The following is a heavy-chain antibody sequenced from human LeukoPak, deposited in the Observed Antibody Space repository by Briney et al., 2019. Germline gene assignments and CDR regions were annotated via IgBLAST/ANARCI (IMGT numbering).Heavy chain of an antibody. CDR3: ARAVVPVWDFDY. J-gene: IGHJ4*02. D-gene: IGHD2-15*01. V-gene: IGHV4-34*01. CDR2: INHSGST. CDR1: GGSFSGYY. Sequence: SETLSLTCAVYGGSFSGYYWSWIRQPPGKGLEWIGEINHSGSTNYNPSLKSRVTISVDTSKNQFSLKLSSVTAADTAVYYCARAVVPVWDFDYWGQGTLVTVSS.